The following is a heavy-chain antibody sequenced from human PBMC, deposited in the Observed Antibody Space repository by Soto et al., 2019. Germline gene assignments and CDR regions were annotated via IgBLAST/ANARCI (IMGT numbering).Heavy chain of an antibody. V-gene: IGHV3-15*07. CDR3: ATEYYSRLDY. CDR2: IKGKVDGDAT. D-gene: IGHD2-21*01. CDR1: GFSFSDTF. Sequence: EVQLVESGGALIKPGESLRLSCAASGFSFSDTFMNWVRQAPGKGLEWVGRIKGKVDGDATDYAAPVKGRFTVSRDASKNTLYLQMNSLKSEDTAVYYCATEYYSRLDYWRQGTLVTVSS. J-gene: IGHJ4*02.